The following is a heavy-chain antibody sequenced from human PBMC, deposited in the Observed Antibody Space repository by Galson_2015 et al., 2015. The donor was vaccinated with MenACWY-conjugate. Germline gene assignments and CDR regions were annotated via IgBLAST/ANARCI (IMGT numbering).Heavy chain of an antibody. CDR3: ARDLGFCSGGTCYSVYDS. J-gene: IGHJ4*02. V-gene: IGHV3-7*03. CDR1: GFTFNNYW. D-gene: IGHD2-15*01. Sequence: LRLSCAASGFTFNNYWMNWVRQAPGKGLEWVASIKEDGSDKYYVDSVKGRFTISRDNAQNSLYLQMNSLRADDTAVYYCARDLGFCSGGTCYSVYDSWGQGTLVTVSS. CDR2: IKEDGSDK.